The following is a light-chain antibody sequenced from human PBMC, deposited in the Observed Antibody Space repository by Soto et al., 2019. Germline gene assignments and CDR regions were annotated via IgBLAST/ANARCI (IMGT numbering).Light chain of an antibody. CDR1: QSVSSS. CDR2: GAS. J-gene: IGKJ4*01. CDR3: HHYKNWPLT. V-gene: IGKV3-15*01. Sequence: EIVMTQSPATLSVSPGERATLSCRASQSVSSSLAWYQQKPGQAPRLLIYGASTRATGIPARFSGSGSGTEFTLTISSLQSEDFALYYCHHYKNWPLTFGGGTKVDIK.